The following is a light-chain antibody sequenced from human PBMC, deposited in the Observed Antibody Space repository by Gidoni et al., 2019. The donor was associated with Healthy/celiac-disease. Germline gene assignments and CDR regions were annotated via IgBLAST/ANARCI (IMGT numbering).Light chain of an antibody. Sequence: DIQMTQSPSSLSASVGDRVTITCRESQSISSYLNWYQQKPGKAPKLLIYAASSLQSGVQSRFSGSGSGTDFTITISSLQPEDFATYYCQQSYSTLPYTCGQGTKLESK. CDR3: QQSYSTLPYT. J-gene: IGKJ2*01. CDR1: QSISSY. V-gene: IGKV1-39*01. CDR2: AAS.